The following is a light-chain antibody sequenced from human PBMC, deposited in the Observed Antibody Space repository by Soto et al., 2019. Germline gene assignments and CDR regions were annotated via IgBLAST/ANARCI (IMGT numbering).Light chain of an antibody. CDR2: DSN. CDR3: ATWDSSLSAGV. CDR1: SSNIGNNY. J-gene: IGLJ1*01. V-gene: IGLV1-51*01. Sequence: QSVLTQPPSVSAAPGQKVTISCSGSSSNIGNNYVSWYQQLPGTAPKLLIYDSNNRPSGIPDRFSGSKSGTSATLGITGLQTGDEADYYCATWDSSLSAGVFGTGTKVTV.